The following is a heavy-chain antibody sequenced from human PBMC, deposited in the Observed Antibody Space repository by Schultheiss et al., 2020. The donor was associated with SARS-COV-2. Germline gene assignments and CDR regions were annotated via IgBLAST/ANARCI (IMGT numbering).Heavy chain of an antibody. V-gene: IGHV3-30*03. J-gene: IGHJ4*02. Sequence: GGSLRLSCAASGFTFSSYGMHWVRQAPGKGLEWVAVISYDGSNKYYADSVKGRFTISRDNSKNTLYLQMNSLRAEDTAVYYCARDLIAAAGRGGNYWGQGTLVTVSS. CDR1: GFTFSSYG. CDR2: ISYDGSNK. CDR3: ARDLIAAAGRGGNY. D-gene: IGHD6-13*01.